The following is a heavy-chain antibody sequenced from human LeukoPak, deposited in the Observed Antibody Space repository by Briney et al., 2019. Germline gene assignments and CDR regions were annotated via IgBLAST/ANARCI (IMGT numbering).Heavy chain of an antibody. CDR2: IKKDGSEK. V-gene: IGHV3-7*01. Sequence: GALRLSCAASGFTFSSYWMSWVRQAPGKGLEWVANIKKDGSEKYYVDSVKGRFTISRDNAKTSLYLQMNSLRAEDTAVYYCARHLSGVTGYTYGRGIDYGGQGTLVTVSS. J-gene: IGHJ4*02. CDR3: ARHLSGVTGYTYGRGIDY. D-gene: IGHD5-18*01. CDR1: GFTFSSYW.